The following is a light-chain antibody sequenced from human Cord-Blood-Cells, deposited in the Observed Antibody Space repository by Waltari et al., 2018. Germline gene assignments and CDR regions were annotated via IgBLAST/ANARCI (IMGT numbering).Light chain of an antibody. CDR2: AAS. CDR1: QSISSY. J-gene: IGKJ1*01. CDR3: QQSYSTRRS. V-gene: IGKV1-39*01. Sequence: DIQMTQSPSSLSASVGDRVTITCRARQSISSYLNWYQQKPGNAPKLLSYAASSLQSGVPSRFSGSGSGPDFTLTISSLQPEDFATYYCQQSYSTRRSFGQGTKVEIK.